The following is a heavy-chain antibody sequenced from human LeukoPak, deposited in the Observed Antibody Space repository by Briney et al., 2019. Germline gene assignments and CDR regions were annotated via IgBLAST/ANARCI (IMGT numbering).Heavy chain of an antibody. CDR1: GYTFMNYH. Sequence: ASVKVSCKASGYTFMNYHMHWVRQAPGQGLEWMGIIKPTGGGATYARRFQGRITITRDTSTRIVYMEMRSLQSEDTAVYYCATYGGDFGGYFDYWGQGTLVTVSS. J-gene: IGHJ4*02. CDR3: ATYGGDFGGYFDY. CDR2: IKPTGGGA. V-gene: IGHV1-46*01. D-gene: IGHD2-21*02.